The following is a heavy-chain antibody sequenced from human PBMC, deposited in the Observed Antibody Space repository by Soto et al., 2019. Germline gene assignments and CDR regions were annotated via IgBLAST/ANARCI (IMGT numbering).Heavy chain of an antibody. CDR3: ARVGYSNGGLDY. V-gene: IGHV3-33*01. J-gene: IGHJ4*02. D-gene: IGHD4-4*01. Sequence: QVQLVESGGGVVQPGKSLRLSCATSGFSFSNYGMHWVRQVPGKGLEWVAVIWYDGSKKYYADPVKGRFTISRDSSEKTLHLQMNSLRVEDTAVYYCARVGYSNGGLDYWGQGTLVTVSS. CDR1: GFSFSNYG. CDR2: IWYDGSKK.